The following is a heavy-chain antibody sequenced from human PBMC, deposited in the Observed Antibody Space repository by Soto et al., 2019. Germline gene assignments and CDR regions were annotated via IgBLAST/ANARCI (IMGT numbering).Heavy chain of an antibody. CDR3: PGHWGKLSFLRACHI. Sequence: EVQLVESGGGLVQPGGSLKLSCAASGFTFSGSAMHWVRQASGKGLELVGRIRSKATRYSTAYAASVKGRFTIPIDDSKNTAYLQMTSLKPEDTAVYYCPGHWGKLSFLRACHILRQGTMLTVSS. CDR2: IRSKATRYST. CDR1: GFTFSGSA. D-gene: IGHD3-16*02. V-gene: IGHV3-73*01. J-gene: IGHJ3*02.